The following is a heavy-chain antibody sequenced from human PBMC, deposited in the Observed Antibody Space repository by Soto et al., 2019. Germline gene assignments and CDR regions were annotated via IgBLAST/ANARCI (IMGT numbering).Heavy chain of an antibody. Sequence: GGSLRLSCAASGFTFSDYYMSWIRQAPGKGLEWVSYISSSGSTIYYADSVKGRFTISRDNAKNSLYLQMNSLRAEDTAVYYCARVRGYDILEKPLDYWGQGTLVTVSS. J-gene: IGHJ4*02. CDR1: GFTFSDYY. CDR3: ARVRGYDILEKPLDY. V-gene: IGHV3-11*01. D-gene: IGHD3-9*01. CDR2: ISSSGSTI.